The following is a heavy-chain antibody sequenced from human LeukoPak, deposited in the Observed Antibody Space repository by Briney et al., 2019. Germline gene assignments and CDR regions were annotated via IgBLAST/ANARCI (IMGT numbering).Heavy chain of an antibody. D-gene: IGHD3-22*01. CDR1: GFTFSSYS. CDR3: ARDLGQYYDTSDNWFDP. J-gene: IGHJ5*02. CDR2: INSDGINT. Sequence: GVSLRLSCAASGFTFSSYSMNWVRQAPGKGLVWVSRINSDGINTSYADSVKGRFTISRDNAKDTLNLQMNSLRAEDTAVYYCARDLGQYYDTSDNWFDPWGQGTLVTVSS. V-gene: IGHV3-74*01.